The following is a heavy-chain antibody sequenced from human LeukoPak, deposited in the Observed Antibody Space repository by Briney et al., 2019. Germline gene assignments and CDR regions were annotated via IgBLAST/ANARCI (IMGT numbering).Heavy chain of an antibody. J-gene: IGHJ4*02. D-gene: IGHD3-10*01. V-gene: IGHV1-8*01. CDR3: ARVPTYYYGSGNPYYFDY. CDR1: GYTFTSYD. Sequence: GASVKVSCKASGYTFTSYDINWVRQATGQGLGWMGWMNPNSGNTGYAQKFQGRVTMTRNTSISTAYMELSSLRSEDTAVYYCARVPTYYYGSGNPYYFDYWGQGTLVTVSS. CDR2: MNPNSGNT.